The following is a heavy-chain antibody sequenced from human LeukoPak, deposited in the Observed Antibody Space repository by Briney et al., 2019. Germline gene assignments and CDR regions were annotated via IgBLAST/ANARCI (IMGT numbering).Heavy chain of an antibody. CDR1: GVSFSGYY. D-gene: IGHD2-15*01. Sequence: PSETLSLTCAVYGVSFSGYYWSWIRQPPGKGLEWIGEINHSGSTNYNASLRSRVTISGDTSKNQYSLKLSYVTAADTAVDYCARARVMWDIVVVVAAKYFDYWGQGTLVTVSS. V-gene: IGHV4-34*01. J-gene: IGHJ4*02. CDR2: INHSGST. CDR3: ARARVMWDIVVVVAAKYFDY.